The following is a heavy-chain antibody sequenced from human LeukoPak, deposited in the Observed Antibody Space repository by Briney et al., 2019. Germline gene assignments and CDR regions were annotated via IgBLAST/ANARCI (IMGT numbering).Heavy chain of an antibody. J-gene: IGHJ1*01. D-gene: IGHD6-19*01. CDR2: IYYSGST. V-gene: IGHV4-31*03. CDR1: GGSISSSDYY. Sequence: SETLSLTCIVSGGSISSSDYYWSWIRQHPGKGLEWIGYIYYSGSTYYNPSLKSRVTISVDTSKNQFSLKLSSVTAADTAVYYCVSGSSGWLYFQHWGQGTLVTVSS. CDR3: VSGSSGWLYFQH.